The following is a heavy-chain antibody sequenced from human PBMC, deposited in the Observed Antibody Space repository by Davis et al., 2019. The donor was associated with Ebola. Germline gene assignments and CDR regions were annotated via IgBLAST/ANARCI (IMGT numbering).Heavy chain of an antibody. D-gene: IGHD3-22*01. J-gene: IGHJ4*02. CDR3: ARFAVVIDRYYFDY. V-gene: IGHV4-39*01. CDR2: IYYSGST. CDR1: GGSISSSSYY. Sequence: PSETLSLTCTVSGGSISSSSYYWGWIRQPPGKGLEWIGSIYYSGSTYYNPSLKSRVTISVDTSKNQFSLKLSSVTAADTAVYYCARFAVVIDRYYFDYWGQGTLVTVSS.